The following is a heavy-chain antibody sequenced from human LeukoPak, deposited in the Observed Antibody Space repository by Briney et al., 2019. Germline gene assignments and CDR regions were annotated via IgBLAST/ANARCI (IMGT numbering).Heavy chain of an antibody. D-gene: IGHD3-10*01. CDR3: AKGSRSGPRQTNAFDV. V-gene: IGHV6-1*01. Sequence: SQTLSLTCAISGDSVSSNSAAWNWIRQSPSRGLEWLGRTYYKSQWYSDYAVSVKSRITVNPDTSKNQFSLQLNSVTPGDTAMYYCAKGSRSGPRQTNAFDVWGQGTMVTVSS. J-gene: IGHJ3*01. CDR1: GDSVSSNSAA. CDR2: TYYKSQWYS.